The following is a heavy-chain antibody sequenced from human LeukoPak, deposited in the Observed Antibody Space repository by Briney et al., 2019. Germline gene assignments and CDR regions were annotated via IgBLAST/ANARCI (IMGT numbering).Heavy chain of an antibody. J-gene: IGHJ3*02. CDR2: INAGNGNA. Sequence: ASVKVSCKASGYTFTSYAMHWVRQAPGQGLEWMGWINAGNGNAKYSQKFQGRVTITRDTSASTAYMELSSLRSEDTAVYYCARRGDIVVVPAAAPLDAFDIWGQGTMVTVSS. V-gene: IGHV1-3*01. CDR1: GYTFTSYA. D-gene: IGHD2-2*01. CDR3: ARRGDIVVVPAAAPLDAFDI.